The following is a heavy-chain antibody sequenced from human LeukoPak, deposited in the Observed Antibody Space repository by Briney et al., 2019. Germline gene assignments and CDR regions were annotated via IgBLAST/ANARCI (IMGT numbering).Heavy chain of an antibody. CDR3: AAYSGYVRAFDI. D-gene: IGHD5-12*01. Sequence: SETLSLTCTVSGGSISSYYRSWIRQPPGKGLEWIGYIYYSGSTNYNPSLKSRVTISVDTSKNQFSLKLSSVTAADTAVYYCAAYSGYVRAFDIWGQGTMVTVSS. J-gene: IGHJ3*02. V-gene: IGHV4-59*01. CDR1: GGSISSYY. CDR2: IYYSGST.